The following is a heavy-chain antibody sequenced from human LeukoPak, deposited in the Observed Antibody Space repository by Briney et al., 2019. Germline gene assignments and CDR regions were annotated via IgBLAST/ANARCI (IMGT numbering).Heavy chain of an antibody. J-gene: IGHJ4*02. CDR1: GFTFSSYA. CDR3: ARGGGSSWSPLDY. CDR2: ISYDGSNK. Sequence: GGSLRLSCAASGFTFSSYAMHWVRQAPGKGLEWVAVISYDGSNKYYADSVKGRFTISRDNSKNTLYLQMNSLRAEDTAVYYCARGGGSSWSPLDYWGQGTLVTVSS. D-gene: IGHD6-13*01. V-gene: IGHV3-30-3*01.